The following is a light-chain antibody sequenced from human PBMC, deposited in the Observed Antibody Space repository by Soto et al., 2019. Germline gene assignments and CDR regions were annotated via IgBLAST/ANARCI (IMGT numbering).Light chain of an antibody. J-gene: IGLJ3*02. CDR2: RDD. CDR1: SSDIGSNY. Sequence: QTVVTQPPSASGTPGQSVTISCSGSSSDIGSNYVCWYQQLPGAAPKLLISRDDQRPSGVPDRFSASKSGTSASLAISGLRPEDEADYYCAVWDDSLRGVFGGGTKVTVL. V-gene: IGLV1-47*01. CDR3: AVWDDSLRGV.